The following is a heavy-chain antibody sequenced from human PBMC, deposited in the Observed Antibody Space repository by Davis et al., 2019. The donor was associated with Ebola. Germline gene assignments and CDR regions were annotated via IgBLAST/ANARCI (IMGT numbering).Heavy chain of an antibody. D-gene: IGHD5-12*01. V-gene: IGHV1-46*03. CDR3: TTPGGQDSGYDVFDI. CDR1: DVTFSSYT. CDR2: INPNDGRT. Sequence: ASVKVSCKASDVTFSSYTISWVRQAPGQGLEWMGMINPNDGRTIYAQKFQGRVTVTRDTSTTTVYMDLSSLRSEDTALYYCTTPGGQDSGYDVFDIWGQGTMVTVSS. J-gene: IGHJ3*02.